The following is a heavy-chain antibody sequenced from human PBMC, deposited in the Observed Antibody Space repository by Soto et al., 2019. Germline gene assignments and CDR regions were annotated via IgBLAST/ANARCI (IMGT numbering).Heavy chain of an antibody. D-gene: IGHD3-10*01. CDR1: GGSIRSNSYY. CDR3: ARHYYGSGSYWNFDY. J-gene: IGHJ4*02. Sequence: QVQLQESGPGLVKPSETLSLSCTVSGGSIRSNSYYWGWIRQPPGRGLEWIGSIYYNGDTYYNPSLKSRVTVSVDTSKNQFSLKLSSVTAADTAVYYCARHYYGSGSYWNFDYWGQGALVTVSS. V-gene: IGHV4-39*01. CDR2: IYYNGDT.